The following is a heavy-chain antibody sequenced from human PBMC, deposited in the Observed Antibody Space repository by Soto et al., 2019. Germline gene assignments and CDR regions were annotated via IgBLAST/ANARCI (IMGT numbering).Heavy chain of an antibody. D-gene: IGHD5-18*01. V-gene: IGHV1-18*04. Sequence: GASVKVSCKASGYTFTSYGISWVRQAPGQGLEWMGWISAYNGNTNYAQKLQGRVTMTTDTSTSTAYMELRSLRSDDTAVYYCARVGYSYGYVPYYFDYWGQGTLVTVSS. CDR3: ARVGYSYGYVPYYFDY. J-gene: IGHJ4*02. CDR2: ISAYNGNT. CDR1: GYTFTSYG.